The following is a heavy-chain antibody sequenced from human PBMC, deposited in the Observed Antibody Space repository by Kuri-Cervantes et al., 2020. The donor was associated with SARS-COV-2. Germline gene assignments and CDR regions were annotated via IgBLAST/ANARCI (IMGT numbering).Heavy chain of an antibody. CDR1: GGTFSSYA. Sequence: ASVKVSCKASGGTFSSYAISWVRQAPGQGLEWMGWISAYNGNTNYAQKLQGRVTVTTDTSTSTAYMELRSLRSDDTAVYYCAGSSIAPNYYYYGMDVWGQGTTVTVSS. J-gene: IGHJ6*02. CDR3: AGSSIAPNYYYYGMDV. V-gene: IGHV1-18*01. D-gene: IGHD3-10*01. CDR2: ISAYNGNT.